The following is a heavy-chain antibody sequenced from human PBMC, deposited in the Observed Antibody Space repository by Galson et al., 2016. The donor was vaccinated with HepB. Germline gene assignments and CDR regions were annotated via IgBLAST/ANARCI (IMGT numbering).Heavy chain of an antibody. Sequence: QSGAEVKKPGESLESSCKAFGYTFTNRWIGWVRQMPGKGLEWMGIIYPGDSDTTYSSSFQGLVTISGDKAINTAYLQWSSLKASDTAMYYCAIMGSRGWYQYYYGMETWGQGTTVTVSS. CDR2: IYPGDSDT. CDR1: GYTFTNRW. J-gene: IGHJ6*02. V-gene: IGHV5-51*01. D-gene: IGHD6-19*01. CDR3: AIMGSRGWYQYYYGMET.